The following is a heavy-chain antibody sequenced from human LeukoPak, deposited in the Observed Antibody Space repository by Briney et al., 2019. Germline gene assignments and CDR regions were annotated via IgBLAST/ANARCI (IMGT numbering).Heavy chain of an antibody. D-gene: IGHD5-18*01. Sequence: ASVKVSCKASGYTFTSYYMHWVRQAPGQGLEWMGIINPSGGSTSYAQKFQGRVTMTRDTSTSTVYMELSSLRSEGTAVYYCARVTRRGYSYGPSFDYWGQGTLVTVSS. CDR2: INPSGGST. CDR3: ARVTRRGYSYGPSFDY. J-gene: IGHJ4*02. CDR1: GYTFTSYY. V-gene: IGHV1-46*01.